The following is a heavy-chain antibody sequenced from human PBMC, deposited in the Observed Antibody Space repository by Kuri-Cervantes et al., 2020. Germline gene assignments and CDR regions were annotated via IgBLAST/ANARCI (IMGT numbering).Heavy chain of an antibody. CDR1: GFTFDDYA. J-gene: IGHJ4*02. V-gene: IGHV3-9*01. CDR3: ASQPGRLYYFDY. CDR2: ISWNSGSI. Sequence: GGSLRLSCAASGFTFDDYAMHWVRQAPGKGLEWVSGISWNSGSIGYADSVKGRFTVSRDNAKNSLYLQMNSLRAEDTAVYYCASQPGRLYYFDYWGQGTLVTVSS.